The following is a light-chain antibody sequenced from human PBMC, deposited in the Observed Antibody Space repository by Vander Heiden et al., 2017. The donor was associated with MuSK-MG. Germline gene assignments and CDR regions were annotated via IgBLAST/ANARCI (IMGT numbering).Light chain of an antibody. Sequence: DLVMTQSPDSLTVSLGERATINCRSSQNVFYKSNNKNYLVWYQQKPGQPPRLLIYWASTRESGVPDRFSGSGSGTDFTLTISSLQAEDVATYYCQQDDSAPLTFGGGTKVEIK. CDR1: QNVFYKSNNKNY. J-gene: IGKJ4*01. V-gene: IGKV4-1*01. CDR3: QQDDSAPLT. CDR2: WAS.